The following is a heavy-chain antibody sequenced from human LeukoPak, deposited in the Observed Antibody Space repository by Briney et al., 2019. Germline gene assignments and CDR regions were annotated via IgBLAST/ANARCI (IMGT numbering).Heavy chain of an antibody. CDR2: INHSGST. V-gene: IGHV4-34*01. CDR3: ARHGGKIEFDDAFEI. CDR1: GGSFSGYY. Sequence: SETLSLTCAVYGGSFSGYYWSWIRQPPGKGLEWIGEINHSGSTNYNPSLKSRVTISVDTSKNQFSLKLSSVTAADTAVYYCARHGGKIEFDDAFEIWGQGTVVTVSS. J-gene: IGHJ3*02. D-gene: IGHD3-16*01.